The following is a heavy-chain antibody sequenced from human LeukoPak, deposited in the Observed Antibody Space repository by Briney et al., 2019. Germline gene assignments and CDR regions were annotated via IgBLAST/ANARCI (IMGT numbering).Heavy chain of an antibody. J-gene: IGHJ5*02. D-gene: IGHD1-26*01. CDR2: ISYDGSNK. Sequence: PGRSLGLSCAASGFTFSSYGMHWVRQAPGKGLEWVAVISYDGSNKYYADSVKGRFTISRDNSKNTLYLQMNSLRAEDTAVYYCAKDQYSGSCPFDPWGQGTLVTVSS. V-gene: IGHV3-30*18. CDR3: AKDQYSGSCPFDP. CDR1: GFTFSSYG.